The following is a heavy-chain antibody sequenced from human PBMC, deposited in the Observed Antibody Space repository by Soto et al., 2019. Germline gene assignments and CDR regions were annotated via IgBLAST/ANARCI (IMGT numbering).Heavy chain of an antibody. J-gene: IGHJ6*02. CDR1: GGSISSYY. Sequence: QVQLQESGPGLVKPSETLSLTCTVSGGSISSYYWSWIRQPPGKGLEWIGYIYYSGSTNYNPPLKSXXXKQEATSKNQXXMXRXXVPAGATAVYYCARVESRTGYSSSLYHESYYGMDVWGQGTTVTVSS. V-gene: IGHV4-59*01. D-gene: IGHD6-13*01. CDR3: ARVESRTGYSSSLYHESYYGMDV. CDR2: IYYSGST.